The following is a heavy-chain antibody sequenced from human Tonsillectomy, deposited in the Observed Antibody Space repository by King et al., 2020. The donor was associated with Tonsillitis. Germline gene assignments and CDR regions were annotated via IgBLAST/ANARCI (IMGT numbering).Heavy chain of an antibody. CDR3: ARSGDEYDF. CDR2: ISRSSSYK. V-gene: IGHV3-21*01. J-gene: IGHJ4*02. D-gene: IGHD5-12*01. CDR1: GFTFSSFK. Sequence: VQLVESGGGLVKPGGSLRLSCGASGFTFSSFKMNLVRQAPGKGLEWVSSISRSSSYKYYADSVKGRFTISRDNAKNSLYLQMSSLRPEDTAVYYCARSGDEYDFWGQGTLVAVSS.